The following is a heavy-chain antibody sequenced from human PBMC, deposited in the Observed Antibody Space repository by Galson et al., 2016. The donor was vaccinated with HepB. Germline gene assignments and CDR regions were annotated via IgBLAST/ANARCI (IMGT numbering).Heavy chain of an antibody. V-gene: IGHV4-39*01. Sequence: SETLSLTCTVSGDSISSSRYYWGWIRQPPGKGLEWIGSIYYSGTTYYNPSLKSRVTISVDTSKNQFSLKLSPVTDADTAVYYCARLYGDYEYYCYYYGMDVWGQGTTVTVSS. D-gene: IGHD4-17*01. CDR2: IYYSGTT. CDR1: GDSISSSRYY. J-gene: IGHJ6*02. CDR3: ARLYGDYEYYCYYYGMDV.